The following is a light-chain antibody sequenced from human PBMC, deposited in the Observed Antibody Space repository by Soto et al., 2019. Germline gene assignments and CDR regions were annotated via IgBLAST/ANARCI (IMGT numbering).Light chain of an antibody. CDR3: RSNTSNNTLGLF. V-gene: IGLV2-14*03. Sequence: QSALTQPASVSGSPGQSITISCTGTSSDVGVYNYVSWYQRHPGKAPKVMIYDVSNRPSGVSNRFSGSKSGNTASLTISGLQAEDEADFYWRSNTSNNTLGLFSGTGTKVTVL. CDR2: DVS. CDR1: SSDVGVYNY. J-gene: IGLJ1*01.